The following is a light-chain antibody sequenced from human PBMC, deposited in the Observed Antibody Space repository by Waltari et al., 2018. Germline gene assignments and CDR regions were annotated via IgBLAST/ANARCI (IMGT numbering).Light chain of an antibody. CDR1: QGISNY. Sequence: DIQMTQSPSSLSASVGDRVTIPCRASQGISNYLAWYQQKPGKVPKLLIYAASTLQSGVPSRFSGSGSGTDFTLTISSLQPEDVATYYCQKYNSALMYSFGQGTKLEIK. CDR3: QKYNSALMYS. V-gene: IGKV1-27*01. J-gene: IGKJ2*03. CDR2: AAS.